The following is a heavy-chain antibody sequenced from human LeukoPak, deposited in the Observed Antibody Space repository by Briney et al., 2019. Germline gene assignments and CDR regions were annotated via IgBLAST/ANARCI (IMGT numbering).Heavy chain of an antibody. CDR2: ISGSGGNT. Sequence: GGSLRLSCAASGFAMTWVRQAPGKGLEWVSHISGSGGNTYHADSVKGRFTISRDNSKNTVYLQMNSLRAEDTAVYYCAKTTAGHSSGRDPGWPVDYWGQGTLVPVSS. J-gene: IGHJ4*02. CDR3: AKTTAGHSSGRDPGWPVDY. V-gene: IGHV3-23*01. D-gene: IGHD6-19*01. CDR1: GFA.